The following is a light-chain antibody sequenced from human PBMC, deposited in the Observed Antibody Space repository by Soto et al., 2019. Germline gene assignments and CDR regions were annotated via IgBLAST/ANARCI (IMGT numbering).Light chain of an antibody. CDR2: SNN. CDR3: AAWDDSLNGSYV. V-gene: IGLV1-44*01. J-gene: IGLJ1*01. Sequence: QSVLTQPPSTSGTPGQRVTISCSGRRSNIGSNTVTWYQQLPGTAPTLLIYSNNQRPSGVPDRFSGSKSGTSASLAISGLQSEDEADYYCAAWDDSLNGSYVFGTGTKVTVL. CDR1: RSNIGSNT.